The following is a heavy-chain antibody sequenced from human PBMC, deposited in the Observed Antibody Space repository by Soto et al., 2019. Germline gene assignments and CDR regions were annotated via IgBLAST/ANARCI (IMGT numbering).Heavy chain of an antibody. CDR1: GYNFANYW. J-gene: IGHJ4*02. CDR2: IYPGDSDT. D-gene: IGHD6-19*01. V-gene: IGHV5-51*01. CDR3: ARANSNGWYQHFDF. Sequence: GESLKISCQASGYNFANYWIGWVRQMPGKGLEWMGIIYPGDSDTRYGPSFQGHVTISADKSISTAYLQWSSLKASDTAIYYCARANSNGWYQHFDFWGQGTLVTVSS.